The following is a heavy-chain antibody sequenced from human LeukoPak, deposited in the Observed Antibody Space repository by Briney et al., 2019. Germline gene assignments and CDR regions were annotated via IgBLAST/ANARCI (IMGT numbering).Heavy chain of an antibody. Sequence: SETLSLTCTVSGGSISSYYWSWIRQPAGKGLEWIGRIYTSGSTNYNPSLKSRVTMSVDTSENQFSLKLSSVTAADTAVYYCAREAPYYDFWSGYYVSFDYWGQGTLVTVSS. CDR2: IYTSGST. CDR3: AREAPYYDFWSGYYVSFDY. D-gene: IGHD3-3*01. CDR1: GGSISSYY. V-gene: IGHV4-4*07. J-gene: IGHJ4*02.